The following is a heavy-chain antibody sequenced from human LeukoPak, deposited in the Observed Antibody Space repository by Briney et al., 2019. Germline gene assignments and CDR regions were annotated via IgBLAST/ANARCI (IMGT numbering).Heavy chain of an antibody. CDR1: GYSISRGYY. J-gene: IGHJ5*02. CDR3: ARGGYDILTGPMDWFDP. Sequence: PSETLSLTCAVSGYSISRGYYWAWIRQPPGKGLEWIGSIYHSGGTYYNPSLKSRVTISVETSKNQFSLKLSSVTAADTAVYYCARGGYDILTGPMDWFDPWGQGTLVTVSS. D-gene: IGHD3-9*01. V-gene: IGHV4-38-2*01. CDR2: IYHSGGT.